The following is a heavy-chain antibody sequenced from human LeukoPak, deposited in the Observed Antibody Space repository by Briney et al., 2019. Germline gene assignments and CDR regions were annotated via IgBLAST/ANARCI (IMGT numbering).Heavy chain of an antibody. V-gene: IGHV2-5*01. D-gene: IGHD4-17*01. CDR3: AHRQYGDYDY. CDR1: GFSLSTSGVG. CDR2: IFWSDVK. J-gene: IGHJ4*02. Sequence: KESGPTLVKPTQTLTLTSTFSGFSLSTSGVGVGWIRQPPGKALEWLALIFWSDVKHYSPSLKNRLTTTKDTSKNQVVLTMTNMDPVDTATYYCAHRQYGDYDYWGQGILVTVSS.